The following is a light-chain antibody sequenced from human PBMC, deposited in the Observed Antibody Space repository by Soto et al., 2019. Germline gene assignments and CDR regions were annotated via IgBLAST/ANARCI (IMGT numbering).Light chain of an antibody. Sequence: QSVLTQPPSASGSPGQSVTISCTGTSSDVGGYNYVSWYQQHPGKAPKLMISEVTKRPSGVPDRFSGSKSGNTASPTVSGLQAEDEADYYCSSYAGSNKSVFGTGTKV. V-gene: IGLV2-8*01. J-gene: IGLJ1*01. CDR3: SSYAGSNKSV. CDR2: EVT. CDR1: SSDVGGYNY.